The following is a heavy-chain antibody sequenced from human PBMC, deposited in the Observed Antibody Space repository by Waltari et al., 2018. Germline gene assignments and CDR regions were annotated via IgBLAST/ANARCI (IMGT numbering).Heavy chain of an antibody. CDR3: ARVATKTYSSPVPGRPYYYGMDV. CDR1: GFTFSRYW. J-gene: IGHJ6*02. V-gene: IGHV3-74*01. Sequence: EEQLVESGGGLAQPGGSLRLSCAASGFTFSRYWMDWVRQAPGKGLVWVSRIRSDGSSTTYADSVKGRFTISRDNAKNTLYVQMNRLRAEDTAVYYCARVATKTYSSPVPGRPYYYGMDVWGQGTTVTVSS. D-gene: IGHD3-22*01. CDR2: IRSDGSST.